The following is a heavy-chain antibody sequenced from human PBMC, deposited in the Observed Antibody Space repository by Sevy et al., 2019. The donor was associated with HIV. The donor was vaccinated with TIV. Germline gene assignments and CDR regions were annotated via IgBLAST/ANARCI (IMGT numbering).Heavy chain of an antibody. CDR1: GFTFTYAW. CDR2: IKSKADRGTI. Sequence: GGSLRLSCAASGFTFTYAWMSWVRQAPGKGLEWVGRIKSKADRGTIDYAAPVKGRFTISRDDSKNTVYLQMNSLKTEDTAVYYCSTDPIIVLLVTDGMDVWGQGTTVTVSS. D-gene: IGHD2-8*02. V-gene: IGHV3-15*01. J-gene: IGHJ6*02. CDR3: STDPIIVLLVTDGMDV.